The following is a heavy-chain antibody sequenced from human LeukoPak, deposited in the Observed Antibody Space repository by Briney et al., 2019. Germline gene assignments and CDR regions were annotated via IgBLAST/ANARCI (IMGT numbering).Heavy chain of an antibody. V-gene: IGHV3-53*01. CDR3: ARTFCGGDRQSWDK. CDR2: IHGDGKT. D-gene: IGHD2-21*02. Sequence: GGSLRLSCAASGFTVSSTYMSWVRQAPGKGLEWVSLIHGDGKTDYADSVKGRFTVSRDNSKNTLYLQMNSLRDEDTAVYYCARTFCGGDRQSWDKWGQGTLVTVSS. J-gene: IGHJ4*02. CDR1: GFTVSSTY.